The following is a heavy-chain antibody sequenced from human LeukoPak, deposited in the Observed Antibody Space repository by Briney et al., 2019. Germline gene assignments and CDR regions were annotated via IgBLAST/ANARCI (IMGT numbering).Heavy chain of an antibody. V-gene: IGHV3-23*01. J-gene: IGHJ4*02. CDR3: AKGRGYCSGGSCYSDY. CDR1: GFTFSSYG. D-gene: IGHD2-15*01. Sequence: GGSLRLSCAASGFTFSSYGMSWVRQAPGKGLGWVSTITGIVNSTFYADSVKGRFTISRDHSKNTLYLQMNSLRAEDTAIYYCAKGRGYCSGGSCYSDYWGQGTLVTVSS. CDR2: ITGIVNST.